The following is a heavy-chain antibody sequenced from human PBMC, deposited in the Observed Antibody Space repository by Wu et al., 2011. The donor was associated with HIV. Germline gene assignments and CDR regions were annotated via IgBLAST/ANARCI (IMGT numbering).Heavy chain of an antibody. D-gene: IGHD6-13*01. CDR3: ARGAAATSSWYFDL. CDR1: GGTFSSYA. V-gene: IGHV1-46*01. J-gene: IGHJ2*01. CDR2: INLSGGRT. Sequence: QVQLVQSGPEVKKPGSSVEVSCKASGGTFSSYAISWVRQAPGQGLEWMGIINLSGGRTNYAQKFQGRVAMTRDTSTSTVYMELSGLRSDDTAVYYCARGAAATSSWYFDLWGRGTLVTVSS.